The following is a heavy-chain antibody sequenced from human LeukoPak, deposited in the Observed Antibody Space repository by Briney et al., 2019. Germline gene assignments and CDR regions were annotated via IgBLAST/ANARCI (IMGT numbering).Heavy chain of an antibody. CDR1: GGTFSSYA. Sequence: SVKVSCKASGGTFSSYAISWVRQAPGQGLEWMGGIIPIFGTANYAQKFQGRVTITTDESTSTAYMELSSLRSEDTAVYYCAGANEDYYDSSGYSSWFDPWGQGTLVTVSS. J-gene: IGHJ5*02. CDR3: AGANEDYYDSSGYSSWFDP. D-gene: IGHD3-22*01. V-gene: IGHV1-69*05. CDR2: IIPIFGTA.